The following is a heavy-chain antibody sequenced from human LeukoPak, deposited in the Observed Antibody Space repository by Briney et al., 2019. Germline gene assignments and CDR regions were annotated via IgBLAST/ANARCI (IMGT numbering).Heavy chain of an antibody. D-gene: IGHD3-22*01. Sequence: GGSLRLSCAASGFTFSSYSMNWVRQAPGKGLEWVSYISSSSSTIYYADSVKGRFTISRDNAKNSLYLQMNSLRAEDTAVYYCARGRYYDSSGYFFDYWGQGTLVTVSS. J-gene: IGHJ4*02. CDR1: GFTFSSYS. V-gene: IGHV3-48*01. CDR2: ISSSSSTI. CDR3: ARGRYYDSSGYFFDY.